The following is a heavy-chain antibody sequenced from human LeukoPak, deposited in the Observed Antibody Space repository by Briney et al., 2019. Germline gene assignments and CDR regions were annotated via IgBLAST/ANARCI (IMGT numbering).Heavy chain of an antibody. CDR2: MNGDGSIS. CDR1: VVTFNYW. J-gene: IGHJ3*01. Sequence: GGSLRLSCAASVVTFNYWMPWVRQARGKGLVWLSRMNGDGSISDYAASVNGRFTISRDNAKNTLYLQMNSVRVEDTAMYYCVRESTFGGSSRGTFDSWGQGTMVTVSS. CDR3: VRESTFGGSSRGTFDS. V-gene: IGHV3-74*01. D-gene: IGHD4-23*01.